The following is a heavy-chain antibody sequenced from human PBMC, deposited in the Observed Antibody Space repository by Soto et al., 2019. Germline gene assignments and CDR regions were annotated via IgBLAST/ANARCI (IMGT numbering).Heavy chain of an antibody. Sequence: EVQLVESGGGLVKPGGSLRLSCAASGFTFSSYSMNWVRQAPGKGLEWVSSISSSSSYIYYADSVKGRFTISRDNAKNSLYVQMNSLRAEDTAVYYCARVADVAAILHYYYYGMDVLGQGTTVTVSS. CDR3: ARVADVAAILHYYYYGMDV. J-gene: IGHJ6*02. CDR1: GFTFSSYS. V-gene: IGHV3-21*01. CDR2: ISSSSSYI. D-gene: IGHD2-15*01.